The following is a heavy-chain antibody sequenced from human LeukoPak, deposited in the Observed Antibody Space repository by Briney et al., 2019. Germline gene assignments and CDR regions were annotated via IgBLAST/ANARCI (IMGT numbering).Heavy chain of an antibody. D-gene: IGHD1-14*01. CDR1: GFTVITND. CDR3: ARGVEPLAANTLAY. V-gene: IGHV3-53*01. Sequence: GGPLRLSCAASGFTVITNDMTWVRQAPGKGLEWVSVLYSDGNTKYAHSVQGRFTISRDNSKNTLYLEMNSLSPDDTAVYYCARGVEPLAANTLAYWGQGTLVTVSS. J-gene: IGHJ4*02. CDR2: LYSDGNT.